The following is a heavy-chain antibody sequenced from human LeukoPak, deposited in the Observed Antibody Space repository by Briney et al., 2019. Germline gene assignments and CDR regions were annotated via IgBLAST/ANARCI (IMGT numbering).Heavy chain of an antibody. CDR3: ASGIAVNAFDI. CDR1: GFAVSSNY. Sequence: GGSLRLSCAASGFAVSSNYMSWVRQAPGKGLEWVSIIYSGLSTYYADSVRGRFTISRDNSKNTLYLQMNTLRAGDTAVYYCASGIAVNAFDIWGQGTMVTVSS. V-gene: IGHV3-53*01. D-gene: IGHD6-19*01. J-gene: IGHJ3*02. CDR2: IYSGLST.